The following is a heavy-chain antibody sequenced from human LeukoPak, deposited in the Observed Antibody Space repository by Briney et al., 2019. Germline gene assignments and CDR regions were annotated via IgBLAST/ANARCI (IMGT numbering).Heavy chain of an antibody. CDR2: IYHSGRT. CDR3: ASLVLRYFDWSGGYFDY. CDR1: GGSISSGDYS. D-gene: IGHD3-9*01. J-gene: IGHJ4*02. V-gene: IGHV4-30-2*01. Sequence: NPSETLSLTCAVSGGSISSGDYSWSWIRQPPGKGLEWIGYIYHSGRTFYNPSLKSRVTISVDTSKNQISLEVTSVTAADTAVYYCASLVLRYFDWSGGYFDYWGQGTLVTVSS.